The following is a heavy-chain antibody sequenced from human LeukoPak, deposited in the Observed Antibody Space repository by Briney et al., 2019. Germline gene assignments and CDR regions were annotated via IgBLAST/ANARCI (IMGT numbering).Heavy chain of an antibody. CDR1: GFTFSSYS. V-gene: IGHV3-48*04. CDR3: ASGIGTENFDY. J-gene: IGHJ4*02. D-gene: IGHD1-14*01. Sequence: GGSLRLSCAASGFTFSSYSMNWVRQAPGKGLEWISYISSSSRTVYYADSVRGRFTISRDNAENSLYMQMNSLRAEDTAVYYCASGIGTENFDYWGQGTLVTVSS. CDR2: ISSSSRTV.